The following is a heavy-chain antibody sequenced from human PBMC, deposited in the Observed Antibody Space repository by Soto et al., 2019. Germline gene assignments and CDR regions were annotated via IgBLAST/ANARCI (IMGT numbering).Heavy chain of an antibody. CDR1: GFTFSSYA. D-gene: IGHD1-1*01. J-gene: IGHJ4*02. CDR2: INQDGNED. Sequence: PGGSLRLSCAASGFTFSSYAMHWVRQAPGKGLEWVANINQDGNEDNLLDSVKGRFTISRDNAKNSLFLQMNSLRVDDTAVYYCARTGDGHHDFLDYWGQGALVTSPQ. CDR3: ARTGDGHHDFLDY. V-gene: IGHV3-7*01.